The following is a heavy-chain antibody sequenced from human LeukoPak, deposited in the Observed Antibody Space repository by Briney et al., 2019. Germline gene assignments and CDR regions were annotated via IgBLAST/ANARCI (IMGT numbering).Heavy chain of an antibody. CDR3: ARDELLWFGELSNFDY. Sequence: PGGSLRLSCAASGFTFSSYAMSWVRQAPGKGLEWVANIKQDGSEKYYVDSVKGRFTISRDNAKNSLYLQMNSLRAEDTAVYYCARDELLWFGELSNFDYWGQGTLVTVSS. J-gene: IGHJ4*02. CDR1: GFTFSSYA. CDR2: IKQDGSEK. D-gene: IGHD3-10*01. V-gene: IGHV3-7*01.